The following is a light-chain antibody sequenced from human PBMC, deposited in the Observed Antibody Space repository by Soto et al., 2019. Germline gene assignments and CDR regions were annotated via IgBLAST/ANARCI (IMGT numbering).Light chain of an antibody. CDR3: QQYGRSPPFT. J-gene: IGKJ2*01. CDR1: QSVSSTY. CDR2: GAS. Sequence: EIVLTQSPGTLSLSLGERATLSCRASQSVSSTYIAWYQQNPGQAPRLLIYGASSRATGIPDRFSGSGSGTDFTLTISRLEPEDFAVYFCQQYGRSPPFTFGQGTKVEIK. V-gene: IGKV3-20*01.